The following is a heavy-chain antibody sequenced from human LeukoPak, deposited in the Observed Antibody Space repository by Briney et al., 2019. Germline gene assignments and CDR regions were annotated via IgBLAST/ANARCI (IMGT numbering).Heavy chain of an antibody. CDR1: GYTFTSYG. CDR3: ARGYYYYDILTGHDY. V-gene: IGHV1-18*01. CDR2: ISAYNGNT. J-gene: IGHJ4*02. Sequence: ASVKVSCKASGYTFTSYGIGWVRQAPGQGLEWMGWISAYNGNTNYAQKLQGRVTMTTDTSTSTAYMELRSLRSDDTAVYYCARGYYYYDILTGHDYWGQGTLVTVSS. D-gene: IGHD3-9*01.